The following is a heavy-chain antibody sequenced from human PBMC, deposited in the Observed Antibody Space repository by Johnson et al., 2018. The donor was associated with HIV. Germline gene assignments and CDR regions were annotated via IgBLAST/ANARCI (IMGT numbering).Heavy chain of an antibody. CDR2: ISYAGIEK. V-gene: IGHV3-30*04. D-gene: IGHD1-26*01. CDR3: AKVPVGAKGPVAFDI. J-gene: IGHJ3*02. Sequence: QVQLVESGGGVVQPGRSLRLSCAASGFTFSSYAMHWVRQAPGKGLAWVAVISYAGIEKYYADSVKGRFPISRDNSRNTLYLQMNSLRAEDTALYYCAKVPVGAKGPVAFDIWGQGTMVTVSS. CDR1: GFTFSSYA.